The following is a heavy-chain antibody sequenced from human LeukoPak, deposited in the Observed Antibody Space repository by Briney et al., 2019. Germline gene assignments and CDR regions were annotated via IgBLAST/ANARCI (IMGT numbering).Heavy chain of an antibody. CDR2: INAGIGNT. J-gene: IGHJ3*02. Sequence: GASVKVSCKASGYTFTGYYMHWVRQAPGQGLEWMGWINAGIGNTKYSQKFQDRVAITRDTSASTAYMELSSLRSEDTSVYYCARTQGVYYGGNFGAFDIWGQGTMVTVSS. D-gene: IGHD4-23*01. CDR3: ARTQGVYYGGNFGAFDI. CDR1: GYTFTGYY. V-gene: IGHV1-3*01.